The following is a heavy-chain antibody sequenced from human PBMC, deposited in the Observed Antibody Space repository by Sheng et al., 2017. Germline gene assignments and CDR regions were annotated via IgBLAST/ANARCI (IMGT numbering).Heavy chain of an antibody. CDR1: GGTFSSYT. CDR3: ARVSNYYDSSGYYPDAFDI. V-gene: IGHV1-69*02. D-gene: IGHD3-22*01. Sequence: QVQLVQSGAEVKKPGSSVKVSCKASGGTFSSYTISWVRQAPGQGLEWMGRIIPILGIANYAQKFQGRVTITADKSTSTAYMELSSLRSEDTAVYYCARVSNYYDSSGYYPDAFDIWGQGTMVTVSS. CDR2: IIPILGIA. J-gene: IGHJ3*02.